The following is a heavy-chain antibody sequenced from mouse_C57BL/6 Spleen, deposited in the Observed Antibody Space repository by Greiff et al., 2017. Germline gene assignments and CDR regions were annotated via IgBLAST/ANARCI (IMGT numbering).Heavy chain of an antibody. CDR1: GFTFTDYY. V-gene: IGHV7-3*01. D-gene: IGHD1-1*01. CDR2: IRNKANGYTT. Sequence: VQLKESGGGLVQPGGSLSLSCAASGFTFTDYYMSWVRQPPGKALEWLGFIRNKANGYTTEYSASVKGRFTISRDKSQSILYLQMNALRAEDSATYYCARWCSSSDYFDYWGQGTTLTVSS. CDR3: ARWCSSSDYFDY. J-gene: IGHJ2*01.